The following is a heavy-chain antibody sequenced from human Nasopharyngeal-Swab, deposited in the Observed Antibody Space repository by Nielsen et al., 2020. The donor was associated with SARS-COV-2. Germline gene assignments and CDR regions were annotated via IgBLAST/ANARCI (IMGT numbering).Heavy chain of an antibody. J-gene: IGHJ6*03. CDR3: AHHRIGYYYYMDV. D-gene: IGHD1-14*01. V-gene: IGHV3-30*03. CDR2: ISYDGSNK. Sequence: GESLKISCAASGFTFSSYGMHWVRQAPGKGLEWVAVISYDGSNKYYADSVKGRFTISRDNSKNTLYLQMNSLRAEDTAVYYCAHHRIGYYYYMDVWGKGTTVTVSS. CDR1: GFTFSSYG.